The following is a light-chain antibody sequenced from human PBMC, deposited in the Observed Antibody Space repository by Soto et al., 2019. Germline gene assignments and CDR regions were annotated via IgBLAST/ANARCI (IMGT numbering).Light chain of an antibody. J-gene: IGLJ2*01. CDR2: YDD. V-gene: IGLV1-36*01. CDR1: WSNIGNNA. CDR3: AVWDDNLNGAI. Sequence: QSVLTQPPSVSEAPRQRVTISCSGSWSNIGNNAVNWYQQLPGKAPKLLIYYDDLLSSGVSDRFSGSKSGTSASLAISGLQSEDEADYYCAVWDDNLNGAIFGGGTKLTVL.